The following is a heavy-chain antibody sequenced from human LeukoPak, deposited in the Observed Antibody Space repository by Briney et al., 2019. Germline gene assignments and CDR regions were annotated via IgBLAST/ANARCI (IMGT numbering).Heavy chain of an antibody. CDR2: IKQDGSEK. CDR3: ARGDDWNYEDY. Sequence: PGGSLRLSCAASGFTFSNYWMSWVRQAPGKGLEWVANIKQDGSEKYYVNSVKGRLTISRDNAKNSLYLQMNSLRAEDTAIYYCARGDDWNYEDYWGQGTLVTVSS. J-gene: IGHJ4*02. D-gene: IGHD5-24*01. CDR1: GFTFSNYW. V-gene: IGHV3-7*01.